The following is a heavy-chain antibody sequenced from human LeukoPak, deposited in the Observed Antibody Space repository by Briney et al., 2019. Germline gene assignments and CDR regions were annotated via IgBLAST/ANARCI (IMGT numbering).Heavy chain of an antibody. J-gene: IGHJ1*01. CDR2: IYYSGST. D-gene: IGHD3-10*01. CDR3: ARAQGGSGSYLSAEYFQH. Sequence: SETLSLTCTGSGGSISSYYWSWLRQPPGKGLEWRGYIYYSGSTNYNPSLKSRVTISVDTSKNQFSLKLSSVTAANTAVYYCARAQGGSGSYLSAEYFQHWGQGTLVTVSS. V-gene: IGHV4-59*01. CDR1: GGSISSYY.